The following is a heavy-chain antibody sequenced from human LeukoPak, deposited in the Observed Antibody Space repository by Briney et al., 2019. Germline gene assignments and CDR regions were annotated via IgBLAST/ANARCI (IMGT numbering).Heavy chain of an antibody. CDR1: GYTFTCHY. Sequence: GASVKVSCKASGYTFTCHYMHWVRQAPGQGLEWMGWINPNNGGTKYAQKFQGRVTMTRDTYISTAYMEMSRLRSDDTAVYYCARGYALYSGRYIGFDYWGQGTLVTVSS. V-gene: IGHV1-2*02. D-gene: IGHD1-26*01. CDR3: ARGYALYSGRYIGFDY. J-gene: IGHJ4*02. CDR2: INPNNGGT.